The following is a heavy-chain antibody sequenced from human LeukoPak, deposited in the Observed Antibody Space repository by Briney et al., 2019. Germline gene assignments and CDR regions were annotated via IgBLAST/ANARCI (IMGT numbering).Heavy chain of an antibody. J-gene: IGHJ4*02. CDR2: INHSGST. Sequence: PSETLSLTCAVYGGSFSGYYWSWIRQPPGKGLEWIGEINHSGSTNYNPSLKSRVTISVDTSKNQFSLKLSSVTAADTAVYYCARDRSSGWYDLFYWGQGTLVTVSS. V-gene: IGHV4-34*01. D-gene: IGHD6-19*01. CDR1: GGSFSGYY. CDR3: ARDRSSGWYDLFY.